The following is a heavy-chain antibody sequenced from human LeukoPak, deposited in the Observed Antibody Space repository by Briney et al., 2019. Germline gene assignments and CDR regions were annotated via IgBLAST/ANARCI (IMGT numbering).Heavy chain of an antibody. CDR2: IYYSGST. D-gene: IGHD6-6*01. CDR3: ARSLPEYSSSSAAFDV. V-gene: IGHV4-30-4*08. J-gene: IGHJ3*01. Sequence: SETLSLTCTVSGGSISSGGYYWSWIRQHPGKGLEWIGYIYYSGSTYYNPSLKSRVTISVDTSKNQFSLKLSSVTAADTAVYYCARSLPEYSSSSAAFDVWGQGTMVTVSS. CDR1: GGSISSGGYY.